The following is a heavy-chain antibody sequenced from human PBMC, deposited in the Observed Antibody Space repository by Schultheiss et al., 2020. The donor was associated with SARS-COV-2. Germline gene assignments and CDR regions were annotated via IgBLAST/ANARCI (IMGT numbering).Heavy chain of an antibody. V-gene: IGHV1-2*02. J-gene: IGHJ6*02. D-gene: IGHD3-3*01. CDR3: ARDGSRGDYYDFWGSGGMDV. Sequence: GESLKISCKASGYTFTGYYMHWVRQAPGQGLEWMGWINPNSGGTNYAQKFQGRVTMTRDTSISTAYMELSRLRSDDTAVYYCARDGSRGDYYDFWGSGGMDVWGQGTTVTVSS. CDR1: GYTFTGYY. CDR2: INPNSGGT.